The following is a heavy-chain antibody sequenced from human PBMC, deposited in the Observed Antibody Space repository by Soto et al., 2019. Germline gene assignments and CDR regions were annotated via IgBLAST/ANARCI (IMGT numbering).Heavy chain of an antibody. CDR2: IVVGSGNT. V-gene: IGHV1-58*01. J-gene: IGHJ6*02. Sequence: QMQLVQSGPEVKKPGTSVKVSCKASGFTFTSSAVQWVRQARGQRLEWIGWIVVGSGNTNYAQKFQERVTITRDMSTSTAYMELSSLRSEDTAVYYCAADHGIEVTYYYYYGMDVWGQGTTVTVSS. CDR3: AADHGIEVTYYYYYGMDV. CDR1: GFTFTSSA. D-gene: IGHD2-21*02.